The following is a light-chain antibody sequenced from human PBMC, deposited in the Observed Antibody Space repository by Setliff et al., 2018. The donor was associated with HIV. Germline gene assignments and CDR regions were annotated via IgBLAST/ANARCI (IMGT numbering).Light chain of an antibody. Sequence: QSVLTQPASVSGSPGQSITISCTGTNSDIGGYDYVSWYQQHPGKAPKLMIYDVTNRPSGVSNRFSGSKSGSTASLTISGLQAEDEADYYCSSYTSSSTYVFGTGTKVTVL. CDR1: NSDIGGYDY. V-gene: IGLV2-14*03. CDR3: SSYTSSSTYV. J-gene: IGLJ1*01. CDR2: DVT.